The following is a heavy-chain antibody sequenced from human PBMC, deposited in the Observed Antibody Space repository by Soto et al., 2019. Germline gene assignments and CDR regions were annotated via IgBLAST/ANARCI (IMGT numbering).Heavy chain of an antibody. CDR2: ISWDSGSI. V-gene: IGHV3-9*01. D-gene: IGHD3-9*01. Sequence: GGSLRLSCAASGFTFDDYAMHWVRQAPGKGLEWVSGISWDSGSIIYADSVKGRFIISRDNAKNSLYLQMNSLRAEDTALYYCARDMIGDILPTYYKVYYYAMDVRGQRTTVTVSS. CDR1: GFTFDDYA. CDR3: ARDMIGDILPTYYKVYYYAMDV. J-gene: IGHJ6*02.